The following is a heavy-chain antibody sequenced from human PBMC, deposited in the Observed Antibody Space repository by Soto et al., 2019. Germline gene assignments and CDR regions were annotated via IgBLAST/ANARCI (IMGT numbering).Heavy chain of an antibody. D-gene: IGHD3-10*01. J-gene: IGHJ3*02. CDR2: MNPNSGNT. CDR1: GYTFTSYD. V-gene: IGHV1-8*01. CDR3: ATGLYTMVRGVNDAFDI. Sequence: QVQLVQSGAEVKKPGASVKVSCKASGYTFTSYDINWVRQATGQGLEWMGWMNPNSGNTGYAQKFQGRVTMTRNTSISTAYMELSSLRSEDTAVYYCATGLYTMVRGVNDAFDIWGQGTMVTVSS.